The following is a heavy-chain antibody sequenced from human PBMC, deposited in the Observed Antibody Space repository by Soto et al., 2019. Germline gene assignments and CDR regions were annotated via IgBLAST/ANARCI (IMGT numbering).Heavy chain of an antibody. J-gene: IGHJ4*02. V-gene: IGHV4-39*02. CDR1: GVSISGSVNY. Sequence: SETLSLTCTVSGVSISGSVNYWGWIRQPPGKGLEWIGSVYHSGTTYYNPSLKSRVTVSADTSKNHFSLRLSSVTAADTAVYYCAATSSGGSLAGDYWGLGILVTVSP. D-gene: IGHD6-19*01. CDR3: AATSSGGSLAGDY. CDR2: VYHSGTT.